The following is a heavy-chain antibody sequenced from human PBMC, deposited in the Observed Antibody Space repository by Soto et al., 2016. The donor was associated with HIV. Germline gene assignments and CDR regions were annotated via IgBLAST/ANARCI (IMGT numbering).Heavy chain of an antibody. CDR2: ISSGSSHL. Sequence: EVQLVESGGGLVKPGGSLRLSCAASGFTFSTFGVNWVRQAPGKGLEWILSISSGSSHLYYSDSVRGRFTISRDNTKNSLYLQMSSLTADDTAVYYCATTRRAYYYYMDVWGKGPRSPSP. V-gene: IGHV3-21*01. CDR3: ATTRRAYYYYMDV. D-gene: IGHD3-16*01. J-gene: IGHJ6*03. CDR1: GFTFSTFG.